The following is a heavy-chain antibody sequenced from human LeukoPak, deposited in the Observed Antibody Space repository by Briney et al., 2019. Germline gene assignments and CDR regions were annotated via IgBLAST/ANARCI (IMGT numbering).Heavy chain of an antibody. CDR2: MNPNSGNI. V-gene: IGHV1-8*03. CDR1: GYTFTSYD. CDR3: ARVPSGGDRFDP. Sequence: GASVKVSCKASGYTFTSYDINWVRQATGQGLEWMGWMNPNSGNIGYAQKFQGRVTITRNTSINTAYMELSSLRSEDTAVYYCARVPSGGDRFDPWGQGTLVTVSS. D-gene: IGHD3-16*01. J-gene: IGHJ5*02.